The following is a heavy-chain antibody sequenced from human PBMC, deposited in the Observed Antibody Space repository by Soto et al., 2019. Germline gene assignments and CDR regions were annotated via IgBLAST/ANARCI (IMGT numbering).Heavy chain of an antibody. J-gene: IGHJ4*02. V-gene: IGHV3-15*07. CDR2: IKSKTDGGTT. CDR3: TTRMAGRYYYDSSGYQNFDY. D-gene: IGHD3-22*01. Sequence: GGSLRLSCAASGFTFSNAWMNWVRQAPGKGLEWVGRIKSKTDGGTTDYAAPVKGRFTISRDDSKNTLYLQMNSLKTEDTAVYYCTTRMAGRYYYDSSGYQNFDYWGQGTLVTVSS. CDR1: GFTFSNAW.